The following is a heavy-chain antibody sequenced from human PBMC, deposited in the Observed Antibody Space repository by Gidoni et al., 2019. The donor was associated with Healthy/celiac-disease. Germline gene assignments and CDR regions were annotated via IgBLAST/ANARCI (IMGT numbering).Heavy chain of an antibody. CDR1: GFTFSSYW. Sequence: EVQLVESGGGLVQPGGYLRLSCAASGFTFSSYWMHWVRQAPGKGLVWVSRINSDGISTSSADPVNGRFTISRDNAKNTLYRQMNSLRAEDTAVYYCASGTENYCSVGSCYPNFDYWGQGTLVTVSS. CDR2: INSDGIST. J-gene: IGHJ4*02. CDR3: ASGTENYCSVGSCYPNFDY. D-gene: IGHD2-15*01. V-gene: IGHV3-74*01.